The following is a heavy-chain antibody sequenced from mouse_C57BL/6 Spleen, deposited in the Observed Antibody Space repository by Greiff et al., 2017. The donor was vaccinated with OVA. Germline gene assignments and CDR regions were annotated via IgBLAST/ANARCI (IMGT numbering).Heavy chain of an antibody. CDR2: INPYNGGT. CDR3: ARRDGHYDAMDY. CDR1: GYTFTDYY. J-gene: IGHJ4*01. D-gene: IGHD2-3*01. Sequence: EVQLQQSGPVLVKPGASVKMSCKASGYTFTDYYMNWVKQSHGKSLEWIGVINPYNGGTSYNQKFKGKATLTVDKSSSTAYMELNSLTSEDSAVYYCARRDGHYDAMDYWGQGTSVTVSS. V-gene: IGHV1-19*01.